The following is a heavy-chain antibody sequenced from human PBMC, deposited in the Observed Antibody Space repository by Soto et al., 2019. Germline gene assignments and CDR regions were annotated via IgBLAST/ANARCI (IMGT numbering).Heavy chain of an antibody. Sequence: SETLSLTCAVSGGSISSSNWWSWVRQPPGKGLEWIGEIYHSGSTNYNPSLKSRVTISVDKSKNQFSLKLSSVTAADTAVYYCARDPVPRGSSYYYYGMDVWGQGTTVTVSS. V-gene: IGHV4-4*02. CDR2: IYHSGST. D-gene: IGHD6-6*01. CDR1: GGSISSSNW. CDR3: ARDPVPRGSSYYYYGMDV. J-gene: IGHJ6*02.